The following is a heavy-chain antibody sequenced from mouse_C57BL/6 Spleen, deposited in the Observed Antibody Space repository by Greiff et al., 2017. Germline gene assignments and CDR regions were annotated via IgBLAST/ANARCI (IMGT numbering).Heavy chain of an antibody. V-gene: IGHV1-55*01. Sequence: QVHVKQPGAELVKPGASVKMSCKASGYTFTSYWITWVKQRPGQGLEWIGDIYPGSGSTNYNEKFKSKATLTVDTSSSTAYMQLSSLTSEDSAVYYCAFITTAGWFAYWGQGTLVTVSA. CDR2: IYPGSGST. J-gene: IGHJ3*01. CDR3: AFITTAGWFAY. CDR1: GYTFTSYW. D-gene: IGHD1-1*01.